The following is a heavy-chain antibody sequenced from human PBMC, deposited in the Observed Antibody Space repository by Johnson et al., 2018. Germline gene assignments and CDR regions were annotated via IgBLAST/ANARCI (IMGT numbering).Heavy chain of an antibody. CDR3: AKDPYYYGLDV. V-gene: IGHV3-33*06. J-gene: IGHJ6*02. CDR1: GFTFSSYG. Sequence: QVQLVQSGGGVVQPGRSLRLSCAASGFTFSSYGMHWVRQAPGKGLEWVAAIWYDGSNKYYADSVKGRFTISRDNSKNTLYLQMNSLRAEDTAVYYCAKDPYYYGLDVWGQGTTVTVSS. CDR2: IWYDGSNK. D-gene: IGHD3-16*01.